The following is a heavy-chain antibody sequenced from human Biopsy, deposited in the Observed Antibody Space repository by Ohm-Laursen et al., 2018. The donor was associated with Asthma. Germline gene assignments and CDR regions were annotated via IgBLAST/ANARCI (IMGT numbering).Heavy chain of an antibody. Sequence: GASVKVSCKASGYTFISYAIHWVRQAPGQRLEWMGRINPNSGATNYAQKFQGRVTMARDTSISTAYMEVSRLRSDDTAVYYCARGQKSAGDRWFDPWGQGTLVTVSS. D-gene: IGHD6-13*01. CDR1: GYTFISYA. J-gene: IGHJ5*02. V-gene: IGHV1-2*06. CDR2: INPNSGAT. CDR3: ARGQKSAGDRWFDP.